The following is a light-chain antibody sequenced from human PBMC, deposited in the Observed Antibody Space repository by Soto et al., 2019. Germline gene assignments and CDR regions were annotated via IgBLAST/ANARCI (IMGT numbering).Light chain of an antibody. V-gene: IGKV1-5*03. CDR1: QNIITW. J-gene: IGKJ1*01. CDR2: KAS. CDR3: QQYNGYSRT. Sequence: DIQLTQSPSPLSASIGDIVTITCRASQNIITWLAWFQQKPGKAPKLLIYKASLLETGVPSRFSGSGSGTEFAVIITSRRPDDFATYYCQQYNGYSRTFGQGTRVEIK.